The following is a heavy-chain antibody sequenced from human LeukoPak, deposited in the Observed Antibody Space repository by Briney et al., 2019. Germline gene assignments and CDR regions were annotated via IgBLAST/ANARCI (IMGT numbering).Heavy chain of an antibody. Sequence: GGSLRLSCTASGFTFSDYYMTWIRQAPGKGLEWLSYISVSGSSVSYRDSVKGRFTISRDNAKNSVYLQIDSLRVEDTAMYYCVRDRQFRLHDPWGQGILVTVSS. D-gene: IGHD3-16*01. CDR1: GFTFSDYY. CDR3: VRDRQFRLHDP. CDR2: ISVSGSSV. J-gene: IGHJ5*02. V-gene: IGHV3-11*01.